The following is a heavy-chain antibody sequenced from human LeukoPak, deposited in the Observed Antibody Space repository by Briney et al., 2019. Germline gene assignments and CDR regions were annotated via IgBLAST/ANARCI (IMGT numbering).Heavy chain of an antibody. Sequence: SETLSLTCAVFGGSFSRYYASCIRQSPGKGLEWIAEIDHRGDTNYNPSVKSRVTISVDTSKNQFSLKVRSLSGADTAVYYCARGATISDTGYFDVWGQGTLVTVSS. D-gene: IGHD5-24*01. CDR2: IDHRGDT. CDR1: GGSFSRYY. V-gene: IGHV4-34*01. J-gene: IGHJ4*03. CDR3: ARGATISDTGYFDV.